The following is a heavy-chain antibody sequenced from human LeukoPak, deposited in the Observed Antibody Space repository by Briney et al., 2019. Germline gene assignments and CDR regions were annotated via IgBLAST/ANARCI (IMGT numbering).Heavy chain of an antibody. Sequence: GASVKVSCKASGYTFTSYGISWVRQAPGQGLEWMGWISAYNGNTNYAQKLQGRVTMTTDTSATTAYMELRSLRSDDTAVYYCARAPKDFWSGYYEAWFDPWGQGTLVTVSS. V-gene: IGHV1-18*01. D-gene: IGHD3-3*01. CDR1: GYTFTSYG. CDR2: ISAYNGNT. J-gene: IGHJ5*02. CDR3: ARAPKDFWSGYYEAWFDP.